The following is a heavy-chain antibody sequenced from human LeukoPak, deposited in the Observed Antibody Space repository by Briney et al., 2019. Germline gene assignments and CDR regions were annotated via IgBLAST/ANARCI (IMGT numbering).Heavy chain of an antibody. CDR1: GYSFTAYW. Sequence: GESLKISCKGSGYSFTAYWIGWVRQMPGKGLEWMGIIYPGDSDTRYSPSFQGQVTISVDQSISTAYLQWSSLKASDTAMYYCARNYSRSSSLGDYWGQGSLVSVSS. V-gene: IGHV5-51*01. J-gene: IGHJ4*02. CDR2: IYPGDSDT. CDR3: ARNYSRSSSLGDY. D-gene: IGHD6-6*01.